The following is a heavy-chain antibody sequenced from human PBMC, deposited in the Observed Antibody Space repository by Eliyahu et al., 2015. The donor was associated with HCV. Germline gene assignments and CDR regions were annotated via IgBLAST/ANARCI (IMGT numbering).Heavy chain of an antibody. CDR2: ISYDGSDK. CDR1: GFIFSNYA. CDR3: ARDSYGTDY. Sequence: QVQLVESGGGVVQPGRSLRXXCAGXGFIFSNYAVHWVRQAPGKGLQWVAFISYDGSDKYYAESVKGRFTISRDNPKNTLYLQMDSLRAEDTAMYYCARDSYGTDYWGQGVLVTVSS. J-gene: IGHJ4*02. V-gene: IGHV3-30*04. D-gene: IGHD1-26*01.